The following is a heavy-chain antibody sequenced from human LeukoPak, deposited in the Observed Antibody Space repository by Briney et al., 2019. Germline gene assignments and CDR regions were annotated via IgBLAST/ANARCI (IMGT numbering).Heavy chain of an antibody. Sequence: ASVKAFCKVSGYPFNGYYIHCARGAPGQGFEGRGWINSISGGTNYAQTFLGRVTVTRDTSISTAYMELSRLRSDDTAFYYCARYDSTVNWFDPWGQGNLVTVSS. CDR1: GYPFNGYY. D-gene: IGHD3-22*01. J-gene: IGHJ5*02. V-gene: IGHV1-2*02. CDR3: ARYDSTVNWFDP. CDR2: INSISGGT.